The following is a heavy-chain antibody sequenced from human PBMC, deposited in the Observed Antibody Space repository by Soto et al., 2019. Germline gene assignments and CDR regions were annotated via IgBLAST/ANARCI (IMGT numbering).Heavy chain of an antibody. CDR3: ARRAETNGWNGFGADKYYFDF. CDR2: MNPSTGNS. Sequence: QVQLVQSGAEVRKPGASVKVSCEASGYTFTSYDIYWVRQATGQGLEWMGWMNPSTGNSGYAQKFQGRVNRTSDTSISTAHMELSSLRSEDTAVYYCARRAETNGWNGFGADKYYFDFWGQGTLVTVSS. CDR1: GYTFTSYD. D-gene: IGHD1-1*01. V-gene: IGHV1-8*01. J-gene: IGHJ4*02.